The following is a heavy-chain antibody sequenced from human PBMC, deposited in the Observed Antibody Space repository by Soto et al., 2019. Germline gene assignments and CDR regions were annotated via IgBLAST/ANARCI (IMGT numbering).Heavy chain of an antibody. CDR1: GFTFSVYY. V-gene: IGHV3-11*01. CDR2: ISGSGSNI. D-gene: IGHD3-16*01. J-gene: IGHJ4*02. CDR3: ASGTGELDY. Sequence: QVQLVESGGGLVKPGGSLRLSCAASGFTFSVYYMSWIRQAPGKGLEWVSYISGSGSNIYHADSVKGRFTVSRDNARNSLYLNMNSLRADDTGVYYCASGTGELDYWGQGTLVTVSS.